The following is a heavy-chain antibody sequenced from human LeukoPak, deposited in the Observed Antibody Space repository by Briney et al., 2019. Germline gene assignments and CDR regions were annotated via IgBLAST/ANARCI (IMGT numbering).Heavy chain of an antibody. CDR1: GFTVSSNY. CDR3: ARDLHCRSTTCYTHGGFDI. J-gene: IGHJ3*02. D-gene: IGHD2-2*01. V-gene: IGHV3-53*01. Sequence: GGSLRLSCAASGFTVSSNYMNWVRQAPGKGLEWVSVIYSGGSTNYADSVKGRFTISRDNSKNTLYLQMDSLRAEDTAVYYCARDLHCRSTTCYTHGGFDIWGQGTMVTVSS. CDR2: IYSGGST.